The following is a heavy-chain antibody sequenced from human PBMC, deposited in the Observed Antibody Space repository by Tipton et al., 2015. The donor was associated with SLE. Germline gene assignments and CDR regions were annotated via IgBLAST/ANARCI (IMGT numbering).Heavy chain of an antibody. J-gene: IGHJ4*02. CDR3: ARGGYDFWSGPGNY. D-gene: IGHD3-3*01. Sequence: TLSLTCAVYGGSFSGYHWSWIRQPPGKGLEWIGEINHSGGATYNPSLKSRVTISLDTSKNQFSLKLRSVTAADTAVYYCARGGYDFWSGPGNYWGQGTLVTVSS. CDR2: INHSGGA. CDR1: GGSFSGYH. V-gene: IGHV4-34*01.